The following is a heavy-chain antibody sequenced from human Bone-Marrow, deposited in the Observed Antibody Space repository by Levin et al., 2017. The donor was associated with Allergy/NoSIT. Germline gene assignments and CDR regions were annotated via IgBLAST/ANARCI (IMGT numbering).Heavy chain of an antibody. Sequence: SETLSLTCAVSGGSLTNGDYYWSWIRQSPGKGLEWIGYIYYSGSTYYNPSLKSRVLISIDTSENQFSLKLKSVTAADTAVYFCARAAYCEFVWGSFRFFDHWGQGSLVTVSS. D-gene: IGHD3-16*02. CDR1: GGSLTNGDYY. CDR2: IYYSGST. CDR3: ARAAYCEFVWGSFRFFDH. J-gene: IGHJ4*02. V-gene: IGHV4-30-4*01.